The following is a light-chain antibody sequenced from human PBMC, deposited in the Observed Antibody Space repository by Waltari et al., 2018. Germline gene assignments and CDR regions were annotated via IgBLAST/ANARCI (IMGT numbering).Light chain of an antibody. Sequence: QSVLTQPPSASGTPGQRVTFSCSGPYSNIGNNVVNWYQQLPGKAPKLLIYRNDQRPSGVPDRFSGSKSGSSASLAIGGLQSDDEADYYCAAWDDSLNGHWVFGGGTKVTVL. CDR3: AAWDDSLNGHWV. CDR1: YSNIGNNV. J-gene: IGLJ3*02. CDR2: RND. V-gene: IGLV1-44*01.